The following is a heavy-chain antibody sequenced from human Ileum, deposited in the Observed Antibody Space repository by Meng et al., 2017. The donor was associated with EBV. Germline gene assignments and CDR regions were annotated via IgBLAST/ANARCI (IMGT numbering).Heavy chain of an antibody. Sequence: QGRRQGSGPGLVKPSGTLSLTCAVSGGSISSSNWWSWVRQAPGKGLEWIGEIHHTESTNYNPSLKSRVTISVDKSKNQFSLKLSSVTAADTAVYYCARESYSDSSGYYSLDYWGQGSLVTVSS. J-gene: IGHJ4*02. V-gene: IGHV4-4*02. D-gene: IGHD3-22*01. CDR2: IHHTEST. CDR1: GGSISSSNW. CDR3: ARESYSDSSGYYSLDY.